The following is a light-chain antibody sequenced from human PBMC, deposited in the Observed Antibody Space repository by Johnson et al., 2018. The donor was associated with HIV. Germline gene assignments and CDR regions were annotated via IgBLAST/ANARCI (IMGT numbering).Light chain of an antibody. CDR2: DNN. CDR3: GTWDSSLSAYV. CDR1: SSNIGNNY. V-gene: IGLV1-51*01. Sequence: QSVLTKPPSVSAAPGQKVTISCSGSSSNIGNNYVSWYQQLPGTAPKLLIYDNNKRPSGIPDRFSGSKSGTSATLGITGLQTGDEADYYCGTWDSSLSAYVFGTGTTVTVL. J-gene: IGLJ1*01.